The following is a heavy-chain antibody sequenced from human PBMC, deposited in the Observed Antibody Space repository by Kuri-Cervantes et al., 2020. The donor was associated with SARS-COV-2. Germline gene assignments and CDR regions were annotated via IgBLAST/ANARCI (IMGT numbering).Heavy chain of an antibody. D-gene: IGHD3-3*01. J-gene: IGHJ4*02. CDR2: IWDDGSNK. V-gene: IGHV3-33*01. CDR3: ARDCNAFNNGFYTGQFAY. CDR1: GFTFSSYG. Sequence: GSLKISCAASGFTFSSYGMHWVRQAPGKGQEWVAVIWDDGSNKYYADSVKGRFTISRDNSKNTLYLQMNSLRAEDMAVYYCARDCNAFNNGFYTGQFAYWGQGTMVTVSS.